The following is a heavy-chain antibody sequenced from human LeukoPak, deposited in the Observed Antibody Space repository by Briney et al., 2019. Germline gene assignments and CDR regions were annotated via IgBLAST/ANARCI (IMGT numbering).Heavy chain of an antibody. CDR3: ARGRKGDAFKGYYYYMDV. D-gene: IGHD3-10*01. CDR2: MNPNSGNT. V-gene: IGHV1-8*01. J-gene: IGHJ6*03. CDR1: GYTFTSYD. Sequence: ASVKVSCKASGYTFTSYDINWVRQATGQGLEWMGWMNPNSGNTGYAQKFQGRVTMTRNTSISTAYMELSSLRSEDTAVYYCARGRKGDAFKGYYYYMDVWGKGTTVTIPS.